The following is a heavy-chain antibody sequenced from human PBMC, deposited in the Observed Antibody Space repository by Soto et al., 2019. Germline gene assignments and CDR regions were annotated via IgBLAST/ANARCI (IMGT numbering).Heavy chain of an antibody. D-gene: IGHD6-13*01. J-gene: IGHJ5*02. Sequence: QVQLVQSGAEVKKPGSSVKVSCTASGVTFSSYAISWVRQAPGQGLEWMGGIIPICGTANYAQKVQGRVTITADESTSTAYMELRSLRSEDTAVYYCARGAERVSSATWFDPWGQGTLVTVSS. V-gene: IGHV1-69*01. CDR3: ARGAERVSSATWFDP. CDR1: GVTFSSYA. CDR2: IIPICGTA.